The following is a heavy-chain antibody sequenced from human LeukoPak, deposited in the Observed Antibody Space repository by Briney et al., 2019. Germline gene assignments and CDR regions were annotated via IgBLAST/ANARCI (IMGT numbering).Heavy chain of an antibody. Sequence: ASVKVSCKASGYTFTSYYMHWVRQAPGQGLEWMGIINPSGGSTSYAQKFQGRVTMTRDMSTSTVYMELSSLRSEDTVVYYCARDDYNAGGRNWNWFDPWGQGTLVTVSS. CDR1: GYTFTSYY. CDR2: INPSGGST. D-gene: IGHD4-11*01. CDR3: ARDDYNAGGRNWNWFDP. V-gene: IGHV1-46*01. J-gene: IGHJ5*02.